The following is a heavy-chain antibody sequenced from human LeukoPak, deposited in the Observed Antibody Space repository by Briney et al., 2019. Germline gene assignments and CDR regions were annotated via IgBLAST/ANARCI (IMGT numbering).Heavy chain of an antibody. CDR3: ARIRGSYFDY. Sequence: PSETLSLTCAVYGGSFSGYYWSWIRQPPGKGLEWIGEINHSGSTNYNPSLKSRVTISVDTSKNQFSLKLSSVTAADTAVYYCARIRGSYFDYWGQGTLVTVPS. V-gene: IGHV4-34*01. CDR1: GGSFSGYY. J-gene: IGHJ4*02. D-gene: IGHD1-26*01. CDR2: INHSGST.